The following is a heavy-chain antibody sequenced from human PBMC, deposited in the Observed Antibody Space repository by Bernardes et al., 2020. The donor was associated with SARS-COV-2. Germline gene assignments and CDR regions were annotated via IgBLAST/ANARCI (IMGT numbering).Heavy chain of an antibody. J-gene: IGHJ6*02. Sequence: ASVKVSCKASGYTFTSYDINWVRQATGQGLEWMGWMNPNSGNTGYAQKFQGRVTMTRNTSISTAYMELSSLRSEDTAVYYCARGREIYDIITPTYGMDVWGQGTTVTVSS. D-gene: IGHD3-10*01. CDR2: MNPNSGNT. CDR3: ARGREIYDIITPTYGMDV. V-gene: IGHV1-8*01. CDR1: GYTFTSYD.